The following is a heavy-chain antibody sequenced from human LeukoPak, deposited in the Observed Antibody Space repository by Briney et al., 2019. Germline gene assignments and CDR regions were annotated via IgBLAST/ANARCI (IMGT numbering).Heavy chain of an antibody. CDR1: GGSISSYY. V-gene: IGHV4-4*07. D-gene: IGHD3-22*01. J-gene: IGHJ4*02. Sequence: SETLSLTCTVSGGSISSYYGSWIRQPAGKGLEWIGRIYTSGSTNYNPSLKSRVTMSVDTSKNQFSLKLSSVTAADTAVYYCARVVYYDSSGYSDYWGQGTLVTVSS. CDR3: ARVVYYDSSGYSDY. CDR2: IYTSGST.